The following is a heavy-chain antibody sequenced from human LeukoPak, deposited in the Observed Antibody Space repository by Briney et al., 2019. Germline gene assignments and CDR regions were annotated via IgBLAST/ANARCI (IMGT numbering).Heavy chain of an antibody. V-gene: IGHV3-9*03. CDR2: ISWNSGRI. D-gene: IGHD3-22*01. CDR3: ARYGRRSDYYYDSSGPGDY. Sequence: GGSLRLSCAASGFTFDDYAMHWVRQPPGKGLEWVSGISWNSGRIGYADSVKGRFTISRDNAKNSLYLQMNSLRAEDMALYYCARYGRRSDYYYDSSGPGDYWGQGTLVTVSS. J-gene: IGHJ4*02. CDR1: GFTFDDYA.